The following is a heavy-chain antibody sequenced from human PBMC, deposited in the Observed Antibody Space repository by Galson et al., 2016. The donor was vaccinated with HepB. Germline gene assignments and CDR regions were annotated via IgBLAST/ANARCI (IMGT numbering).Heavy chain of an antibody. V-gene: IGHV3-7*01. CDR1: GFTFNDYW. J-gene: IGHJ6*02. CDR2: LSPDGTDK. Sequence: SLRLSCAASGFTFNDYWMTWVRQAPGKGLEWVANLSPDGTDKRYAGSVKGRFTISRDNPNNSVFLQMSSLRVEDTALYYCARVDYTDEGINVWGQGTTVTVSS. CDR3: ARVDYTDEGINV. D-gene: IGHD4-11*01.